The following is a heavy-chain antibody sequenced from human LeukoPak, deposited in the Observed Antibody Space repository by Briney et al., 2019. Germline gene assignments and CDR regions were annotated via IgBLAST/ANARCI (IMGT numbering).Heavy chain of an antibody. J-gene: IGHJ5*02. CDR1: GYRFINYW. CDR2: IYPDDSDT. V-gene: IGHV5-51*01. D-gene: IGHD3-9*01. Sequence: GEPLKISCKGSGYRFINYWIGWFRKLPGRGLEGMGVIYPDDSDTTYSPSFQGQVIISADKSINTAYLQWSSLEASDTAMYFCARQFDLRWFDPWGQGTLVTVSS. CDR3: ARQFDLRWFDP.